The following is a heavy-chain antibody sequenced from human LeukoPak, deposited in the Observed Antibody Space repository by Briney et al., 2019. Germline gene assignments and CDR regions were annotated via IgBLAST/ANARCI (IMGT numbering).Heavy chain of an antibody. CDR2: INHSGST. J-gene: IGHJ4*02. CDR1: GGSFSGYY. V-gene: IGHV4-34*01. Sequence: SETLSLTCAVYGGSFSGYYWSWIRQPPGKGLEWIGEINHSGSTNYNPSLKSRVTISVDTSKNQFSLKLSSVAAADTAVYYCARQGCTNGVCYVADYWGQGTLVTVSS. D-gene: IGHD2-8*01. CDR3: ARQGCTNGVCYVADY.